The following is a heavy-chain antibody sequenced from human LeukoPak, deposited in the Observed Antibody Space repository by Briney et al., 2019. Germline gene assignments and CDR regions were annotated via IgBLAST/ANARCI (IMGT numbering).Heavy chain of an antibody. CDR1: GYSFTSYW. D-gene: IGHD3-10*01. J-gene: IGHJ4*02. Sequence: GEALQISCKGSGYSFTSYWIGWVRRMPGKGLEWMGIIYPGDSDTRYSPSFQGQVTISADKSISTAYLQWSSLKASDTAMYYCARLIAGYGSGSYYLDYWGQGTLVTVSS. CDR2: IYPGDSDT. V-gene: IGHV5-51*01. CDR3: ARLIAGYGSGSYYLDY.